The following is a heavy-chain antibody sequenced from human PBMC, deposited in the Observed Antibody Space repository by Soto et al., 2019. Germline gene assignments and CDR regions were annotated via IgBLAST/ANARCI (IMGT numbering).Heavy chain of an antibody. J-gene: IGHJ3*02. Sequence: ASVKVSCKASGYTFTSYGISWVRQAPGQGLEWMGWISAYNGNTNYAQKFQGRVTMTRDTSTSTAYMELSSLRSEDTAVYYCAESTSDGAFDIWGQGTMVTVSS. CDR3: AESTSDGAFDI. CDR2: ISAYNGNT. CDR1: GYTFTSYG. V-gene: IGHV1-18*01.